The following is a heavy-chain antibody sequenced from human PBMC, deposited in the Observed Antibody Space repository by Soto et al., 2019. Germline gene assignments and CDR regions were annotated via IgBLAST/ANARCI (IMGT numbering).Heavy chain of an antibody. CDR2: IYYSGST. CDR1: GGSISSGGYY. V-gene: IGHV4-31*03. CDR3: ARETSREWGVDTALDYYGMDV. J-gene: IGHJ6*02. Sequence: QVQLQESGPGLVKPSQTLSLTCTVSGGSISSGGYYWSWIRQHPGKGLEWIGYIYYSGSTYYNPSLKSRVTISVDTAKNQFSLKLSSVTAADTAVYYCARETSREWGVDTALDYYGMDVWGQGTTVTVSS. D-gene: IGHD5-18*01.